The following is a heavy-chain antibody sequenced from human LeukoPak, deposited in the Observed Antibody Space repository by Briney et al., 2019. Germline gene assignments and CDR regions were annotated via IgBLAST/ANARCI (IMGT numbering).Heavy chain of an antibody. CDR3: AREAAGIVVVVAAYVYNWFDP. D-gene: IGHD2-15*01. J-gene: IGHJ5*02. Sequence: ASVKVSCKASGYTFTSYYMHWVRQAPGQGLEWMGGIIPIFGTANYAQKFQGRVTITADESTSTAYMELSSLRSEDTAVYYCAREAAGIVVVVAAYVYNWFDPWGQGTLVTVSS. V-gene: IGHV1-69*13. CDR2: IIPIFGTA. CDR1: GYTFTSYY.